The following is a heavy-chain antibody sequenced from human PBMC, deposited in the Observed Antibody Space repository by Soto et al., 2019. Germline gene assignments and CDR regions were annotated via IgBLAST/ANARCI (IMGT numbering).Heavy chain of an antibody. V-gene: IGHV3-30*18. CDR1: GFTFSSYG. J-gene: IGHJ6*02. CDR2: ISYDGSNK. D-gene: IGHD1-7*01. Sequence: GGSLRLSCAASGFTFSSYGMHWVRQAPGKGLEWVAVISYDGSNKYYADSVKGRFTISRDNSKNTLYLQMNSLRAEDTAVYYCDKFSSWNWSYGMDVWGQGTTVTVSS. CDR3: DKFSSWNWSYGMDV.